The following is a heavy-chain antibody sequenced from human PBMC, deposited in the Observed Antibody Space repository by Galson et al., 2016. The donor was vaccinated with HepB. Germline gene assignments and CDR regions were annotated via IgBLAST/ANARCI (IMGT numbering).Heavy chain of an antibody. Sequence: SVKVSCKASGYTSTSYGISWVRQAPVQGLEWMGWISAYNGNTNYAQKLQGRVTMTTETSTSTAYMELRRLTSDDTAVYYCASGGSYGYYFDYWVQGTLVTVSS. CDR1: GYTSTSYG. D-gene: IGHD5-18*01. CDR2: ISAYNGNT. V-gene: IGHV1-18*01. J-gene: IGHJ4*02. CDR3: ASGGSYGYYFDY.